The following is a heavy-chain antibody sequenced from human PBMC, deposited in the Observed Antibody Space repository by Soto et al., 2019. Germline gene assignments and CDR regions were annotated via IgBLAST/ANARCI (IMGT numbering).Heavy chain of an antibody. V-gene: IGHV1-69*06. J-gene: IGHJ6*02. CDR1: GGTFSSYA. D-gene: IGHD1-26*01. CDR3: ARGRRTGARAYYYYGMDV. Sequence: SVKVSCKASGGTFSSYAISWVRQAPGQGLEWMGGIIPIFGTANYAQKFQGRVTITADKSTSTAYMELSSLRSEDTAVYYCARGRRTGARAYYYYGMDVWGQGTTVTVS. CDR2: IIPIFGTA.